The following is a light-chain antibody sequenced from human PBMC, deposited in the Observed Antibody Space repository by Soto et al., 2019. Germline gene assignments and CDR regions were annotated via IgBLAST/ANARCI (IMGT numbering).Light chain of an antibody. Sequence: DIQMTQSPSSLSASVGDRVIITCRTSQSISNYLNWYQHKPGKAPKVLISAASNLQSGVPSRFSGSGSGTAFTLTISSLQPEDFATYFCQQRYTLSPLTFGGGTKVEIK. J-gene: IGKJ4*01. CDR3: QQRYTLSPLT. V-gene: IGKV1-39*01. CDR2: AAS. CDR1: QSISNY.